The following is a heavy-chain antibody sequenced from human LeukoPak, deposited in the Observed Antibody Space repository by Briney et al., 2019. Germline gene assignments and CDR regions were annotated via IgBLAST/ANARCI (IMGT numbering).Heavy chain of an antibody. CDR1: GGSFSGYY. CDR3: ARGFKRQQLMFFGY. Sequence: SETLSLTCAVYGGSFSGYYWSWIRQPPGKGLEWIGEINHSGSTNYNPSLKSRVTISVDTSKNQFSLKLSSVTAADTAVYYCARGFKRQQLMFFGYWGQGTLVTVSS. J-gene: IGHJ4*02. V-gene: IGHV4-34*01. D-gene: IGHD6-13*01. CDR2: INHSGST.